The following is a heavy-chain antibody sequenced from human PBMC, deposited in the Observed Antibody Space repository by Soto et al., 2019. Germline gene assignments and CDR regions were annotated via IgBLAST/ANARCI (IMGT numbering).Heavy chain of an antibody. Sequence: GGSLRLSCAASGFTFSSYWMSWVRQAPGKGLEWLANIKEDGSEKYYVDSLKGRFTISRDNAKNSLYVQVNSLRLEDTAVYYCARGGIGYCSGGTCFYTAFDIWGQGSMVTVS. J-gene: IGHJ3*02. CDR1: GFTFSSYW. CDR3: ARGGIGYCSGGTCFYTAFDI. V-gene: IGHV3-7*01. CDR2: IKEDGSEK. D-gene: IGHD2-15*01.